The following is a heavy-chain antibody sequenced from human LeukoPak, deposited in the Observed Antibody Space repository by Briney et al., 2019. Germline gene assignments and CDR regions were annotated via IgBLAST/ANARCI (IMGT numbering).Heavy chain of an antibody. CDR1: GFNFNNYW. J-gene: IGHJ4*02. Sequence: PGGSLRLSCAASGFNFNNYWMTWVRQAPGKGLEWVANIKQDGSEKYYLDSVKGRFTISRDNAKNSLYLQMNSLRAEDTAVYYCARGSWAAAVDYWGQGTLVTVSS. CDR2: IKQDGSEK. D-gene: IGHD6-13*01. CDR3: ARGSWAAAVDY. V-gene: IGHV3-7*01.